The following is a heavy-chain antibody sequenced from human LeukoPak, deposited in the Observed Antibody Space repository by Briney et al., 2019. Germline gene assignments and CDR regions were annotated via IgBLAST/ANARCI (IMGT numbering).Heavy chain of an antibody. D-gene: IGHD3-16*02. CDR3: ARGNLWPTYDYVWGSYRPLDY. CDR1: GYSISSGYY. CDR2: IYHSGST. J-gene: IGHJ4*02. V-gene: IGHV4-38-2*01. Sequence: SETLSLTCAVSGYSISSGYYWGWIRQPPGKGLEWIGSIYHSGSTYYNPSLKSRVTISVDTSKNQLSLKLSSVTAADTAVYYCARGNLWPTYDYVWGSYRPLDYWGQGTLVTVSS.